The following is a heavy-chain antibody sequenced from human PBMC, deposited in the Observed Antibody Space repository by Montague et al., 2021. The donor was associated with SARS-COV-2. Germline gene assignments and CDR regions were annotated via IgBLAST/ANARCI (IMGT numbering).Heavy chain of an antibody. D-gene: IGHD3-16*01. V-gene: IGHV4-59*01. Sequence: SETLSPTRSLSGDSISSYYYNWIRQTPGKGLEWIGYAYYVPSTNXANXNSNPSLKRRVTISLDTSENQFSLKLSSVTAADTAVYYCARTWRFGQGYGLDIVGQGTMVT. CDR3: ARTWRFGQGYGLDI. CDR1: GDSISSYY. J-gene: IGHJ3*02. CDR2: AYYVPST.